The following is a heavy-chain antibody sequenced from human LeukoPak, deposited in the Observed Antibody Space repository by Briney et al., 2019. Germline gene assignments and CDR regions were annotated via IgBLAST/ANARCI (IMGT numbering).Heavy chain of an antibody. J-gene: IGHJ4*02. CDR1: GFTFSNYA. D-gene: IGHD2-21*01. CDR2: IQINADTT. V-gene: IGHV3-23*01. CDR3: ATGSIPGGY. Sequence: PGGSLRLSCAASGFTFSNYAMSWVRQLPGKGLEWVSSIQINADTTYYADSVKGRFTISRDNSKNILYLQMNSLRAEDTAVYYCATGSIPGGYWGQGTLVTVSS.